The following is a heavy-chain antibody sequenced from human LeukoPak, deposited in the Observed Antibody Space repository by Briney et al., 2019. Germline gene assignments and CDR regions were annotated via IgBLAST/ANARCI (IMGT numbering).Heavy chain of an antibody. D-gene: IGHD3-22*01. Sequence: SETLSLTCTVSDGSISNYYWNWFRQPPGKGLEWIGHIYYSETTHYNPSLKSRVSISIDTSKNQFSLKLRSVTAVDTAIYYCARWGHFDTSGYFVADYWGQGTLITVSS. CDR2: IYYSETT. CDR1: DGSISNYY. V-gene: IGHV4-59*01. J-gene: IGHJ4*02. CDR3: ARWGHFDTSGYFVADY.